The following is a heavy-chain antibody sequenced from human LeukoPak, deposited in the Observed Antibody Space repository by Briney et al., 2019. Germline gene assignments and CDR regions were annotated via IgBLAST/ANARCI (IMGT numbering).Heavy chain of an antibody. Sequence: GASVKVSCKASGYTFTGYYMHWVRQAPGQGLEWMGGIIPIFGTANYAQKFQGRVTITADESTSTAYMELSSLRSEDTAVYYCARVSVGGYYYYYMDVWGKGTTVTISS. V-gene: IGHV1-69*13. D-gene: IGHD4-23*01. J-gene: IGHJ6*03. CDR3: ARVSVGGYYYYYMDV. CDR2: IIPIFGTA. CDR1: GYTFTGYY.